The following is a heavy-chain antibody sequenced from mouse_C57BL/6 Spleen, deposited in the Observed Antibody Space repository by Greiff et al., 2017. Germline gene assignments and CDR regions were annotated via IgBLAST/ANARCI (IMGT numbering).Heavy chain of an antibody. CDR1: CYTFTSYW. D-gene: IGHD2-4*01. CDR2: INPSNGGT. V-gene: IGHV1-53*01. J-gene: IGHJ1*03. Sequence: QVQLQQPGTELVKPGASVKLSCKASCYTFTSYWMHWVKQRPGQGLEWIGNINPSNGGTNYNEKFKSKATLTVDKSSSTAYMQLSSLTSEDSAVYYCARECYYDYDGYFDVWGTGTTVTVSS. CDR3: ARECYYDYDGYFDV.